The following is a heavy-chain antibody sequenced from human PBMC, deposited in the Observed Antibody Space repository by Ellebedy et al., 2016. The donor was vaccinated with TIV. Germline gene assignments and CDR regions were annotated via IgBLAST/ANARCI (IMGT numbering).Heavy chain of an antibody. D-gene: IGHD2-15*01. CDR2: INPSGGGT. J-gene: IGHJ4*02. CDR3: ARVGDGSDY. CDR1: GYTFTSDL. Sequence: AASVKVSCKASGYTFTSDLIHWVRQAPGQGLEWMGIINPSGGGTGYAQKFQGRVTMTRDTSASTVYMELSSLRSEDTSVYYCARVGDGSDYWGQGTLVTVSS. V-gene: IGHV1-46*01.